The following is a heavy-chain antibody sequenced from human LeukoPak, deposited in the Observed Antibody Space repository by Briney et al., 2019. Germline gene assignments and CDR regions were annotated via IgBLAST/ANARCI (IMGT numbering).Heavy chain of an antibody. J-gene: IGHJ5*02. CDR2: ISTSGST. V-gene: IGHV4-4*07. CDR3: ARIYSSSWFLNWFDP. D-gene: IGHD6-13*01. Sequence: SETLSLTCTVSGGSISSYYWSWIRQPAGKGLESIGHISTSGSTNYNPSLKSRVTMSVDTSKNQFSLKLSSVTAADTAVYYCARIYSSSWFLNWFDPWGQGTLVTVSS. CDR1: GGSISSYY.